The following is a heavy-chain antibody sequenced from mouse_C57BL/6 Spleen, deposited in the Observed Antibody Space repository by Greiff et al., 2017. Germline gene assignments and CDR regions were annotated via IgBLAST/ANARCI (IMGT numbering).Heavy chain of an antibody. V-gene: IGHV1-15*01. D-gene: IGHD1-1*01. CDR2: IDPETGGT. J-gene: IGHJ1*03. CDR3: TRSAVVATRYFDV. Sequence: QVQLQQSGAELVRPGASVTLSCKASGYTFTDYEMHWVKQTPVHGLEWIGAIDPETGGTASNQKFKGKAILTADKSSSTAYMELRSLTSEDSAVYYGTRSAVVATRYFDVWGTGTTVTVSS. CDR1: GYTFTDYE.